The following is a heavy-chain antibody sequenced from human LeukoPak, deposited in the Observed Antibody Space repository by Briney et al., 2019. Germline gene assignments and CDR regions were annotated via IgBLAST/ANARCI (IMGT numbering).Heavy chain of an antibody. Sequence: SETLSLTCTVSGGSNSSYYWSWIRQPPGKGLEWIGYIYYSGSTNYNPSLKSRVTISVDTSKNQFSLKLSSVTAADTAVYYCARAGPVGGAFDIWGQGTMVTVSS. CDR1: GGSNSSYY. V-gene: IGHV4-59*01. J-gene: IGHJ3*02. CDR2: IYYSGST. D-gene: IGHD1-26*01. CDR3: ARAGPVGGAFDI.